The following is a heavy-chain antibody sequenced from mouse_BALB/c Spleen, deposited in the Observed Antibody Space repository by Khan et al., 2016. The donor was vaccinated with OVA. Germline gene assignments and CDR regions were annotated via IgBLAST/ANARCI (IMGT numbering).Heavy chain of an antibody. CDR1: GFSLSTYG. V-gene: IGHV2-6*02. J-gene: IGHJ4*01. CDR3: ARGNFYAMDY. Sequence: QVQLKESGPGLVAPSQSLSITCTVSGFSLSTYGVHWVRQPPGKGLVWLIVIWSDGASTYNSALKSRLNITKDNSKSQVFLKMNSLQTDDTASYYSARGNFYAMDYWGQGTSGTVSS. D-gene: IGHD2-1*01. CDR2: IWSDGAS.